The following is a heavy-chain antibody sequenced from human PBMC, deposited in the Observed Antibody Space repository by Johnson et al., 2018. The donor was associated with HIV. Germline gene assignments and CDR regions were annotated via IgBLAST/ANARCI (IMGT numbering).Heavy chain of an antibody. Sequence: QVQLVESGGGVVQPGRSLRLSCAASGFTFSNYDIHWVRQAPGKGLAWVAFISYDGTNKYYADSVKGRFTISIENSKNTLYLQMNSLRVEDTAVYYCVNRYGGSLRDTFGIWDQRTWVTVSS. CDR2: ISYDGTNK. CDR3: VNRYGGSLRDTFGI. J-gene: IGHJ3*02. D-gene: IGHD1-26*01. CDR1: GFTFSNYD. V-gene: IGHV3-30*18.